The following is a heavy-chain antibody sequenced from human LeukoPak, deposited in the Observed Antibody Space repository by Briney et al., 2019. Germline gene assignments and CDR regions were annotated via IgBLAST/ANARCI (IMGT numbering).Heavy chain of an antibody. V-gene: IGHV4-59*08. CDR3: ARTYCSGGSCYPSDAFDI. CDR1: GGSISSYY. Sequence: SETLSLTCTVSGGSISSYYWSWIRQPPGKGLEWIGYIYYSGRTNYNPSLKSRVTISVDPSKNQFSLKLSSVTAADTAVYYCARTYCSGGSCYPSDAFDIWGQGTMVTVSS. D-gene: IGHD2-15*01. J-gene: IGHJ3*02. CDR2: IYYSGRT.